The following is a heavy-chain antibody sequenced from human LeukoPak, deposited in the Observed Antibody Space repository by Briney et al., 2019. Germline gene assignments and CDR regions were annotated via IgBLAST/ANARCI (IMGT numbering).Heavy chain of an antibody. CDR3: ARGGSGSYYTIFDY. D-gene: IGHD3-10*01. CDR2: ISSSSSYI. V-gene: IGHV3-21*01. J-gene: IGHJ4*02. Sequence: GGSLRLSCAASGFTFSSYSMNWVRQAPGKGLEWVSSISSSSSYIYYADSVKGRFTISRDNAKNSLYLQMNSLRAEDTAVYYCARGGSGSYYTIFDYWGQGTLVTVSS. CDR1: GFTFSSYS.